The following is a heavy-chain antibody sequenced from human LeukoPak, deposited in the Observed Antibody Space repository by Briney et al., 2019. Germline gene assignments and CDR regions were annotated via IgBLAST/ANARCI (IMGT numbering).Heavy chain of an antibody. J-gene: IGHJ4*02. Sequence: TGGSLRLSCVGSGFTFRSHAMSWVRQAPEKGLEFVSGIYENGGTTYYADSVKGRFSISRDYSKNTLYLQMDSLRGEDTAVYYCAKDFRIGYSAHFDYWGQGALVTVSS. D-gene: IGHD2-21*01. CDR1: GFTFRSHA. CDR3: AKDFRIGYSAHFDY. V-gene: IGHV3-23*01. CDR2: IYENGGTT.